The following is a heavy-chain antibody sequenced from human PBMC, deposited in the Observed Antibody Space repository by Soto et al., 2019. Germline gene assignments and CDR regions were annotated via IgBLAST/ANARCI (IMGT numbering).Heavy chain of an antibody. J-gene: IGHJ4*02. CDR2: ISAYNGNT. V-gene: IGHV1-18*01. CDR1: CYTFASCA. Sequence: QVQLVQYGAEVKKPGASVKVSCKASCYTFASCAISWMRQAPGQGVEWMGWISAYNGNTNYAQKLQGRVTMTTDTSTSTAYMELRSLRSDDTAVYYCARDPPPPDYWGQGTLVTVSS. CDR3: ARDPPPPDY.